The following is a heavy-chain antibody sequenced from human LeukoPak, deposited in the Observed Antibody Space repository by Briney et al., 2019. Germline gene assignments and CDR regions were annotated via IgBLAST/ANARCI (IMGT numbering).Heavy chain of an antibody. J-gene: IGHJ4*02. CDR2: IYYTGST. Sequence: SETLSLTCAVSGGSISSEIWWSWVRQPPGKGLEWIGYIYYTGSTNYNPSLKSRVTISVDTSKNQFSLKLSSVTAADTAVYYCARDLLWGYDYWGQGTLVTVSS. D-gene: IGHD3-10*01. CDR1: GGSISSEIW. V-gene: IGHV4-4*02. CDR3: ARDLLWGYDY.